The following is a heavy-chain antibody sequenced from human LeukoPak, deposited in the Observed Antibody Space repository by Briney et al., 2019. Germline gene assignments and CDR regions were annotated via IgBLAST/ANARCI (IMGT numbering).Heavy chain of an antibody. V-gene: IGHV3-23*01. D-gene: IGHD3-16*01. CDR1: GFTSSSYA. Sequence: PGGSLRLSCAASGFTSSSYAMSWVRQAPGKGLEWVSAISGSGGSTYYADSVKGRFTISRDNSKNTLYLQMNSLRAEDTAVYYCAKSHGDYYYYGMDVWGQGTTVTVSS. J-gene: IGHJ6*02. CDR2: ISGSGGST. CDR3: AKSHGDYYYYGMDV.